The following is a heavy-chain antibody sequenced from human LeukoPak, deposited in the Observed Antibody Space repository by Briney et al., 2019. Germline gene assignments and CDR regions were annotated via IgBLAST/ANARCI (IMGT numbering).Heavy chain of an antibody. Sequence: ASVKVSCKASGYTFTGHYLHWVRQVPGQGLEWMGWINPNSGGTNYAQKFQGRVTMTRDTSISTAYMELSRLRSDDTAVYYCARENKLDYGGNSNAFDIWGQGTMVTVSS. J-gene: IGHJ3*02. CDR3: ARENKLDYGGNSNAFDI. V-gene: IGHV1-2*02. CDR1: GYTFTGHY. CDR2: INPNSGGT. D-gene: IGHD4-23*01.